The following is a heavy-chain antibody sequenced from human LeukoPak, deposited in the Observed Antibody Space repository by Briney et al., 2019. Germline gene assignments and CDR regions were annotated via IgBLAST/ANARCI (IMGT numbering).Heavy chain of an antibody. CDR2: IKPDGSDK. J-gene: IGHJ4*02. V-gene: IGHV3-7*05. CDR3: ARDGALSY. CDR1: AFTFSPYW. D-gene: IGHD3-10*01. Sequence: PGGSLRLSCAPSAFTFSPYWMSWVRQAPGKGLEWVANIKPDGSDKNYVDSVKGRFTISRDNARNSLSLQMDSLSAEDTAVYYCARDGALSYWGQGTLVTVSS.